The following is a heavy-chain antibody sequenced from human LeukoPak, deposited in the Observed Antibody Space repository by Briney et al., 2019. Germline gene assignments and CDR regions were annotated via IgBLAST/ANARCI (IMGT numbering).Heavy chain of an antibody. CDR1: GGTFSSYA. Sequence: ASVKVSCKTSGGTFSSYAISWVRQAPGQGLEWMGGIIPIFGTANYAQKFQGRVTITADESTSTAYMELSSLRSEDTAVYYCAGSTVTRLAEYFQHWGQGTLVTVSS. D-gene: IGHD4-17*01. V-gene: IGHV1-69*13. CDR2: IIPIFGTA. CDR3: AGSTVTRLAEYFQH. J-gene: IGHJ1*01.